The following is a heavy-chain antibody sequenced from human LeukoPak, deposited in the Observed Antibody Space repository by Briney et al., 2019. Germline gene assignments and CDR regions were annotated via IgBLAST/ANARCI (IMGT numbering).Heavy chain of an antibody. CDR3: AREAIQYGSFFPFDY. Sequence: SETLSLTCTVSGGSFSSYYWSWIRQPPGKGLEWIGYIYYSGSTNYNPSLKSRVTISVDTSKNQFSLKLGAVTAADTAVYDCAREAIQYGSFFPFDYWGQGTLGTGSS. D-gene: IGHD5-18*01. CDR2: IYYSGST. V-gene: IGHV4-59*12. CDR1: GGSFSSYY. J-gene: IGHJ4*02.